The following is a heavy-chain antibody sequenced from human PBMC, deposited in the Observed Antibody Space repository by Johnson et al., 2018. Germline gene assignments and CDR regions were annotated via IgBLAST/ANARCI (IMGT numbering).Heavy chain of an antibody. D-gene: IGHD4-17*01. Sequence: QVQLVQSGAEVKKPGASVKVSCKASGYTFTSHDINWVRQATGQGLEWMGWMNLNSGKTGYTQQFQGRDTMTRNTSISTAYMELSRLRSEDTAVYYCARAGSYGDYYMDVWGKGTTVTVSS. J-gene: IGHJ6*03. CDR1: GYTFTSHD. V-gene: IGHV1-8*01. CDR2: MNLNSGKT. CDR3: ARAGSYGDYYMDV.